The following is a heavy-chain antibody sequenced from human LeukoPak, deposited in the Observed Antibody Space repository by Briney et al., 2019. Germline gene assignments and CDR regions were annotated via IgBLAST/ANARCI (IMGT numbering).Heavy chain of an antibody. CDR2: IKDDESQK. Sequence: PGASVRPFCTASGFVFSGYWMSWVRQAPGKGLEWVANIKDDESQKYYGVSVKGRFTISRDNAKKSLYLQMKSRRADDTAVYYCARDRGGKEFWGQGAL. J-gene: IGHJ4*02. CDR3: ARDRGGKEF. V-gene: IGHV3-7*03. D-gene: IGHD3-10*01. CDR1: GFVFSGYW.